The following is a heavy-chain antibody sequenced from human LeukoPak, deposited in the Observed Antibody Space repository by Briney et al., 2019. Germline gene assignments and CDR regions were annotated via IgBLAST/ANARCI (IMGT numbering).Heavy chain of an antibody. CDR3: AGHHPRNTVDF. V-gene: IGHV4-59*08. J-gene: IGHJ4*02. D-gene: IGHD2/OR15-2a*01. Sequence: SETLSLTCTVSGGSISSYYWSWVRHPPGKGLEWIAYISDIGSINYNPSLKSRVTISLDTSKNQFSLKLSSVTAADTAVYYCAGHHPRNTVDFWGQGTLVTVSS. CDR1: GGSISSYY. CDR2: ISDIGSI.